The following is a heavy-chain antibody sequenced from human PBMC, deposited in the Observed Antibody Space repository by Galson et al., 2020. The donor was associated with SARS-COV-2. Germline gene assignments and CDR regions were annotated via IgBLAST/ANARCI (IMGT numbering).Heavy chain of an antibody. V-gene: IGHV1-69*10. CDR3: ARGTYYYGSGSYYDYYYYMDV. J-gene: IGHJ6*03. D-gene: IGHD3-10*01. CDR1: GGTFSSYA. Sequence: KISCKASGGTFSSYAISWVRQAPGQGLEWMGGIIPILGIANYAQKFQGRVTITADKSTSTAYMELSSLRSEDTAVYYCARGTYYYGSGSYYDYYYYMDVWGKGTTVTVSS. CDR2: IIPILGIA.